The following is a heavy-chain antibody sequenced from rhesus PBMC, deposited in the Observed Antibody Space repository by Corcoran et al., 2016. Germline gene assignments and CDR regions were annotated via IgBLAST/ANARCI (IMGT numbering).Heavy chain of an antibody. J-gene: IGHJ4*01. CDR3: ASGGDYYPYYFDY. Sequence: QVQLQESGPGLVKPSETLSVTCAVSGGPISRSYWSWIRQAPGKGLEWIGYIYGSGSSTNYNPSLKSRVTLSVDTSKNQFSLKLSSVTAADTAVYYCASGGDYYPYYFDYWGQGVLVTVSS. CDR1: GGPISRSY. CDR2: IYGSGSST. D-gene: IGHD3-34*01. V-gene: IGHV4-169*02.